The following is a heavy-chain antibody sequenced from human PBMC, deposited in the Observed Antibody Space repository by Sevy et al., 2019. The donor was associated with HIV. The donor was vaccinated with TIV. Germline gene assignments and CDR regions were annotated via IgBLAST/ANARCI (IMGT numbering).Heavy chain of an antibody. D-gene: IGHD6-19*01. CDR1: GFRFSNDA. J-gene: IGHJ4*02. CDR2: LSNTGGST. Sequence: GGSLRLSCTASGFRFSNDAMSWARRAPGKGLEWVSSLSNTGGSTNYADSVKGRFTISRDNSKSTLYLQMNSLRADDTAVYYSAKASTPASETWDYWGQGTLVTVSS. V-gene: IGHV3-23*01. CDR3: AKASTPASETWDY.